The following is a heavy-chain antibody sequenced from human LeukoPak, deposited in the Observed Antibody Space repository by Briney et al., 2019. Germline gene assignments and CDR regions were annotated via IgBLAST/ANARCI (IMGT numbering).Heavy chain of an antibody. CDR2: INHSGGT. J-gene: IGHJ6*02. CDR1: GGSFSDYY. CDR3: ARSIGYCSSTSCQTRHRYGFRSYYYGMDV. Sequence: PSETLSLTCAVYGGSFSDYYWSWIRQPPGKGLEWIGEINHSGGTNYNPSLKSRVTISVDTSKNQFSLKLSSVTAADTAVYYCARSIGYCSSTSCQTRHRYGFRSYYYGMDVWGQGTTVTVSS. D-gene: IGHD2-2*01. V-gene: IGHV4-34*01.